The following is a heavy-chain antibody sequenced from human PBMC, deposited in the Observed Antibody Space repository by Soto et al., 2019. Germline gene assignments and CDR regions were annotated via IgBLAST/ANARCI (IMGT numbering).Heavy chain of an antibody. J-gene: IGHJ6*02. D-gene: IGHD2-2*01. CDR1: GFTFSSYG. V-gene: IGHV3-33*01. CDR3: ARDQDIVVVPAAMLRGVGYYYGMDV. CDR2: IWYGGSNK. Sequence: QVQLVESGGGVVQPGRSLRLSCAASGFTFSSYGMHWVRQAPGKGLEWVAVIWYGGSNKYYADSVKGRFTISRDNSKNTLYLQMNSLRAEDTAVYYCARDQDIVVVPAAMLRGVGYYYGMDVWGQGTTVTVSS.